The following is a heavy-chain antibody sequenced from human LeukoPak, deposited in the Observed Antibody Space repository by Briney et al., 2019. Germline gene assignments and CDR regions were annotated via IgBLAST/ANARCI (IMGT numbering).Heavy chain of an antibody. V-gene: IGHV4-59*01. CDR1: GASISSYF. J-gene: IGHJ3*02. CDR2: ISNIGTT. CDR3: TRDRSALDT. Sequence: SETLSLTCTVSGASISSYFWTWIRQSPVKGLEWIGYISNIGTTNYNPSLKSRVTISGDTSKNQFSLKLSSVTAADTAVYYCTRDRSALDTWGQGTMVTVSS.